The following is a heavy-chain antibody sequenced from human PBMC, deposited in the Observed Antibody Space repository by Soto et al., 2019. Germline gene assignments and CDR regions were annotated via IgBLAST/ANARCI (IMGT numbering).Heavy chain of an antibody. V-gene: IGHV1-18*01. CDR3: TRDVFFISPSTVTTDDY. D-gene: IGHD4-17*01. J-gene: IGHJ4*02. CDR2: ISPESDKA. Sequence: VQLVQSGAEVKKPGASVRVSCKASGYTFTSFGLSWVRQAPGQGPERMGWISPESDKATYAHKFQGRITMTTDTSTTTAYMDLRSLRSADTAVYYCTRDVFFISPSTVTTDDYWGQGTLVSV. CDR1: GYTFTSFG.